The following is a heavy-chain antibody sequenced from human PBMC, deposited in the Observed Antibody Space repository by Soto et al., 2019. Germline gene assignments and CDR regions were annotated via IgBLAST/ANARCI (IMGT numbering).Heavy chain of an antibody. CDR2: FYFSYYT. V-gene: IGHV4-39*01. J-gene: IGHJ6*02. CDR1: GGSISRNNNY. Sequence: SETLSLTCSVSGGSISRNNNYWGWIRQPPGKGLEWNGCFYFSYYTDSNPSLSSRVTISVDTSRNLFSLNLTSVTAADTAVYYCARHLYYDISPGYLRPYHYYGMDVWGQGTTVTVSS. CDR3: ARHLYYDISPGYLRPYHYYGMDV. D-gene: IGHD3-9*01.